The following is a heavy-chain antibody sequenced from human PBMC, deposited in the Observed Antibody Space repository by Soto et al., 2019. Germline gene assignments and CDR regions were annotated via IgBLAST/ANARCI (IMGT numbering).Heavy chain of an antibody. CDR1: GDTFSSYA. CDR2: IIPIFGTA. Sequence: SVKVSCKASGDTFSSYAISWVRQAPGQGLEWMGGIIPIFGTANYAQKFQGRVTITADKSTSTAYMELSSLRSEDTAVYYCASGGFDWLLPYYYYYGMDVWGQGTTVTVSS. D-gene: IGHD3-9*01. CDR3: ASGGFDWLLPYYYYYGMDV. V-gene: IGHV1-69*06. J-gene: IGHJ6*02.